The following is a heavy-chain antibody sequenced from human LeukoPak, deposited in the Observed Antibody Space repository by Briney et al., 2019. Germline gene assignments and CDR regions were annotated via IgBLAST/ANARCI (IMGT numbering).Heavy chain of an antibody. D-gene: IGHD3-16*01. CDR2: INAGNGNT. V-gene: IGHV1-3*01. CDR3: ARLGPPNRAHAFDI. Sequence: ASVKVSCKASGYTFTSYAMHWVRQAPGQRLEWMGWINAGNGNTKYSQKFQGRVTITRDTSASTAYMELSSLRSEDTAVYYCARLGPPNRAHAFDIWGQGTMVTVSS. J-gene: IGHJ3*02. CDR1: GYTFTSYA.